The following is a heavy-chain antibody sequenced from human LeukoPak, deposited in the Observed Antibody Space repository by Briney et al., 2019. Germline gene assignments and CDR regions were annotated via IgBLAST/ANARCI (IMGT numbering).Heavy chain of an antibody. CDR3: ARHCSSTSCSFFDP. D-gene: IGHD2-2*01. CDR1: GYTFTSYD. J-gene: IGHJ5*02. Sequence: ASVKVSCKASGYTFTSYDINWVRQATGQGFEWMGWMNPNSGNTGYAQKFQGRVTMTRNTSISTAYMELSRLRSEDTAVYYCARHCSSTSCSFFDPWGQGTLVTVSS. V-gene: IGHV1-8*01. CDR2: MNPNSGNT.